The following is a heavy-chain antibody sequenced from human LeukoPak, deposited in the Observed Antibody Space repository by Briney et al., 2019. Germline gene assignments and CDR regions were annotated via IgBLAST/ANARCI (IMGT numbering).Heavy chain of an antibody. V-gene: IGHV1-69*13. J-gene: IGHJ6*03. CDR3: ARGAMVRGIQYYMDV. Sequence: SVKVSCKASGGTFSSYAISWVRQAPGQGLEWMGGIIPIFGTANYAQKFQARVTITADESTSTAYMEMSSLRSEDTAVYYCARGAMVRGIQYYMDVWGKGTTVTISS. D-gene: IGHD3-10*01. CDR2: IIPIFGTA. CDR1: GGTFSSYA.